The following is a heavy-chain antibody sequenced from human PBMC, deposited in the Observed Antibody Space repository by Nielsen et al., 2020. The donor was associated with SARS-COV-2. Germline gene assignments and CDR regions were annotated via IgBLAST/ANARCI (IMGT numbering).Heavy chain of an antibody. V-gene: IGHV5-10-1*01. CDR1: GYSFTSYW. J-gene: IGHJ4*02. CDR3: ARLYGDDVEVDY. Sequence: GGSLRLSCKGSGYSFTSYWISWVRQMPGKGLEWMGRIDPSDSYTNYSPSFQGHVTISADKSISTAYLQWSSLKASDTAMYYCARLYGDDVEVDYWGQGTLVTVSS. D-gene: IGHD4-17*01. CDR2: IDPSDSYT.